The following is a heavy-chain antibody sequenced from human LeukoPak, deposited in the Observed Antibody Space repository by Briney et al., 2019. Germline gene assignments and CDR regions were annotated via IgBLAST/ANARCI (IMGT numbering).Heavy chain of an antibody. J-gene: IGHJ4*02. Sequence: ASVKVSCKPSGYIFTNYGFTWVRQAPGQGLEWMGWISAYNGNTNYARKVQDRITMTTDTSTSTAYMELRSLGSDDTAVYRCARGLYYDTNGYPALQYWGQGTLVTVSS. CDR2: ISAYNGNT. CDR3: ARGLYYDTNGYPALQY. D-gene: IGHD3-22*01. CDR1: GYIFTNYG. V-gene: IGHV1-18*01.